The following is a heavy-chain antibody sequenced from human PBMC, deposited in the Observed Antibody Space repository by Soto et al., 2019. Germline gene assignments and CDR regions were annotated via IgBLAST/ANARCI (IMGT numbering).Heavy chain of an antibody. D-gene: IGHD2-15*01. V-gene: IGHV3-33*01. CDR3: ARDPHFCKGGRCYSVGFDW. CDR2: IWSDATTK. Sequence: QVQLVESGGGVVQPGRSLILSCTASGFTFSNYGMHWVRQAPGKGLEWVTVIWSDATTKYYVDSVRGRFTISRDNSENTLFLQMNSLRDEDTAVYYCARDPHFCKGGRCYSVGFDWWGQGTLVTVSS. J-gene: IGHJ4*02. CDR1: GFTFSNYG.